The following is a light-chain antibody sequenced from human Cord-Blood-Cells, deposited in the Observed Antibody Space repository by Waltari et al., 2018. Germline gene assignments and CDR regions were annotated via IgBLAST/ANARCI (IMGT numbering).Light chain of an antibody. CDR3: CSYAGSSTYV. CDR1: SSDVGSYNL. CDR2: EGS. J-gene: IGLJ1*01. V-gene: IGLV2-23*01. Sequence: QSVLTQPPSASGTPGQRVTIPFSGTSSDVGSYNLVSWYQQHPGKAPKLMIYEGSKRPSGVSNRFSGSKSGNTASLTISGLQAEDEADYYCCSYAGSSTYVFGTGTKVTVL.